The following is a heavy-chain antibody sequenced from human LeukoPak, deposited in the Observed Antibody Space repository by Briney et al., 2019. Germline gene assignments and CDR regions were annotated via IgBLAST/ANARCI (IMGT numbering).Heavy chain of an antibody. CDR2: IRYDGSNK. D-gene: IGHD3-22*01. J-gene: IGHJ4*02. Sequence: GGSLRLSCAASGFTFSTYGMHWVRQAPGKGLEWVALIRYDGSNKYYADSVKGRFTISRDNAKNSLYLQMNSLRAEDTAVYYCARDTYDSSGYYPFDYWGQGTLVTVSS. CDR3: ARDTYDSSGYYPFDY. CDR1: GFTFSTYG. V-gene: IGHV3-30*02.